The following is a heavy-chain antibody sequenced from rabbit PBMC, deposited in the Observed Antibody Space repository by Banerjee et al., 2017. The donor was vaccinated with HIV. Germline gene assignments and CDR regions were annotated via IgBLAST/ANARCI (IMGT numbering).Heavy chain of an antibody. CDR2: IYGGSRGTT. J-gene: IGHJ4*01. CDR1: GFSFRNKYV. D-gene: IGHD6-1*01. Sequence: QEQLEESGGDLVKPEGSLTLTCTASGFSFRNKYVMCWVRQAPGKGLEWIACIYGGSRGTTYYASWAKGRFTISKTSWTTVTLQMTSLTAADTASYFCARVAGSAGYGYYNLWGQGTLVTVS. V-gene: IGHV1S45*01. CDR3: ARVAGSAGYGYYNL.